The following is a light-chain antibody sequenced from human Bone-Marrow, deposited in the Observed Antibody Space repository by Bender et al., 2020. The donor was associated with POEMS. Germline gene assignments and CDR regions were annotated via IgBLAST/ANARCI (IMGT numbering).Light chain of an antibody. Sequence: QSVVTQPPSLSEAPRQRVTISCSGSSSNIGNHGVNWYQQLPGEAPKLLIYYDDLLTPGVSDRFSASKSGTSASLAISGLRSEDEADYSCAAWDHSLSAYVFGTGTKVTVL. CDR1: SSNIGNHG. CDR2: YDD. CDR3: AAWDHSLSAYV. V-gene: IGLV1-36*01. J-gene: IGLJ1*01.